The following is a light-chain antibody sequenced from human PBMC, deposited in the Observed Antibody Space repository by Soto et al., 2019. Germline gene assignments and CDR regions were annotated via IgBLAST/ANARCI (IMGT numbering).Light chain of an antibody. V-gene: IGLV1-40*01. CDR3: QSYDNTLSAPV. J-gene: IGLJ2*01. CDR2: ANT. Sequence: QPVLTQPPSVSGAPGQRVTISCTGSRSNIGAGFDVHWYQHLPGTAPKLIIHANTDRPSGVPDRFSGSKSGTSASLAIAGLQAEDESDYYCQSYDNTLSAPVFGGGTQLTVL. CDR1: RSNIGAGFD.